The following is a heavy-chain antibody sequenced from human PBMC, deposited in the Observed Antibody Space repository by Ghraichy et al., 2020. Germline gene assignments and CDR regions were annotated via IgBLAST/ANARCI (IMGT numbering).Heavy chain of an antibody. Sequence: GGSLRLSCKASGFSFSNSWRSWVRQSPEKGLDWVANINNDGKERDYVDSLEGQFTISRDNGKNSLFLQISRLRVEDTAVYYCAREEGPTEGDVTSGAFEVWGQGTMVTVSS. CDR3: AREEGPTEGDVTSGAFEV. CDR1: GFSFSNSW. D-gene: IGHD3-16*01. J-gene: IGHJ3*01. V-gene: IGHV3-7*03. CDR2: INNDGKER.